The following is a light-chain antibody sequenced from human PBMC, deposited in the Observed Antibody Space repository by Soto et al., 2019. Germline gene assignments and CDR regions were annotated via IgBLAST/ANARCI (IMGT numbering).Light chain of an antibody. J-gene: IGLJ2*01. V-gene: IGLV2-23*02. CDR3: CSYAGSSTQV. Sequence: QSALTQPASVSGSPGQSITISCTGTSSDVGSYNLVSWYQQHPGKAPKLMIYEVDKRPSGVSNRFSGSKSGNTASLTISGRQAEDEGDYYCCSYAGSSTQVFGGGTKVTVL. CDR1: SSDVGSYNL. CDR2: EVD.